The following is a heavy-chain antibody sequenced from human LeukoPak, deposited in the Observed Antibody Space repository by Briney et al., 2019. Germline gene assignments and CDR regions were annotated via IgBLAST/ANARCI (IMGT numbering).Heavy chain of an antibody. CDR3: ARDSYSSSWAPLDY. CDR2: INPNSGGT. V-gene: IGHV1-2*06. CDR1: GYTFTGYY. D-gene: IGHD6-13*01. Sequence: ASVKVSCKASGYTFTGYYMHWVRQAPGQGLEWMGRINPNSGGTNYAQKFQGRVTMTRDTSISTACMELSRLRSDDTAVYYCARDSYSSSWAPLDYWGQGTLVTVSS. J-gene: IGHJ4*02.